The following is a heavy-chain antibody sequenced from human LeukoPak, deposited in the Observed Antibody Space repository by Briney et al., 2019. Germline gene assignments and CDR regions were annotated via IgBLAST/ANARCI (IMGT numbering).Heavy chain of an antibody. J-gene: IGHJ4*02. CDR2: IIPIFGTA. CDR1: GGTFSSYA. Sequence: ASVKVSCKASGGTFSSYAISWVRQAPGQGLEWMGGIIPIFGTANYAQKFQGRVTITADESTSTAYMELSSLRSEDTAVYYCARIVAYCSSTSCPYYFDYWGQGTLVTVSS. D-gene: IGHD2-2*01. V-gene: IGHV1-69*13. CDR3: ARIVAYCSSTSCPYYFDY.